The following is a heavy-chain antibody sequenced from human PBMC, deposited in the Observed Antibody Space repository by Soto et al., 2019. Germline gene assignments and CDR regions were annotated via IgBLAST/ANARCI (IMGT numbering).Heavy chain of an antibody. CDR1: GGTFSSYA. CDR2: IIPIFGTA. J-gene: IGHJ6*02. D-gene: IGHD6-6*01. CDR3: ASGGYSSSYHYYYYGMDV. Sequence: SVKVSCKASGGTFSSYAISWVRQAPGQGLEWMGGIIPIFGTANYAQKFQGRVTITADESTSTAYMELSSLRSEDTAVYYCASGGYSSSYHYYYYGMDVWGQGTTVTVSS. V-gene: IGHV1-69*13.